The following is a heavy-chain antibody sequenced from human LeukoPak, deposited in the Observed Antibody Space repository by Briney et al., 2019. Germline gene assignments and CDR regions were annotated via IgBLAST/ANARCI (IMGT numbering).Heavy chain of an antibody. V-gene: IGHV3-49*04. D-gene: IGHD3-22*01. Sequence: PGGSLRLSCTSSGFTFGDYAMSWVRHAPGKGLVWVGFIRSKAYSGTTEYAASVEGRFTISRDDSKSIAYLQMNSLKTEDTAVYYCSNYYDSSGYYAYYYYYMDVWGKGTTVTVSS. J-gene: IGHJ6*03. CDR1: GFTFGDYA. CDR3: SNYYDSSGYYAYYYYYMDV. CDR2: IRSKAYSGTT.